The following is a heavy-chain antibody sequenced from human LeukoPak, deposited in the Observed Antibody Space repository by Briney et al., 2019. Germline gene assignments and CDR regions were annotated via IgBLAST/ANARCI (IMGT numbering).Heavy chain of an antibody. V-gene: IGHV3-23*01. J-gene: IGHJ4*02. CDR2: ISGSGGGT. CDR1: GFTFSSYA. Sequence: GGSLRLSCAASGFTFSSYAMSWVRQAPGKGLEWVSAISGSGGGTYYADSVKGRFTISRDNSKNTLYLQMNSLRAEDTAVYYCAKLYSSSWYAPGDYWGQGTLVTVSS. CDR3: AKLYSSSWYAPGDY. D-gene: IGHD6-13*01.